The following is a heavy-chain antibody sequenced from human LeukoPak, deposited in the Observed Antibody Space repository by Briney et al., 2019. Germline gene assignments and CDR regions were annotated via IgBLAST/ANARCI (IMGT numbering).Heavy chain of an antibody. CDR3: ARELLPPYYFDY. J-gene: IGHJ4*02. CDR2: INHSGST. CDR1: GGSFSGYY. Sequence: SETLSLTCAVYGGSFSGYYWSWIRQPPGKGLEWIGEINHSGSTNYNPSPKSRVTISVDTSKNQFSLKLSSVTAADTAVCYCARELLPPYYFDYWGQGTLVTVSS. V-gene: IGHV4-34*01. D-gene: IGHD3-10*01.